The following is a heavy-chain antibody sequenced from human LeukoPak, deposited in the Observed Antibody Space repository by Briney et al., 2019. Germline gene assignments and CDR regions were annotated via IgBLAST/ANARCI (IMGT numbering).Heavy chain of an antibody. CDR3: ARAEGSSGYDLNFDY. J-gene: IGHJ4*02. D-gene: IGHD5-12*01. CDR2: IYHSGST. Sequence: SETLSLTCTVSGGSISSGGYYWSWIRQHPGKGLEWIGYIYHSGSTYYNPSLKSRVTISVDRSKNQFSLKLSSVTAADTAVYYCARAEGSSGYDLNFDYWGQGTLVTVSS. V-gene: IGHV4-30-2*01. CDR1: GGSISSGGYY.